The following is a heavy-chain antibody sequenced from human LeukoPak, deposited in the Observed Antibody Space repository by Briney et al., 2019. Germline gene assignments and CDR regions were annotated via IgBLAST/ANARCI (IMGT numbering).Heavy chain of an antibody. J-gene: IGHJ3*02. Sequence: PWETLSLICTVSGGPITNSYWSWIRHSAGTGLEWIGRIHATGSTDYSPSLKSGVSMSLNMPTKQFSLTLSAVTAADKATYYCARILDRDIWGQGTLVTVSP. V-gene: IGHV4-4*07. CDR3: ARILDRDI. D-gene: IGHD3-22*01. CDR2: IHATGST. CDR1: GGPITNSY.